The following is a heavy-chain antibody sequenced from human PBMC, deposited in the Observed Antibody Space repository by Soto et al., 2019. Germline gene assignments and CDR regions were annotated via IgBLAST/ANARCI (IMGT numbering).Heavy chain of an antibody. D-gene: IGHD6-19*01. CDR2: ISSSSSYI. V-gene: IGHV3-21*01. CDR3: ARDVQGDRQWLVLGAFDI. J-gene: IGHJ3*02. Sequence: GGSLRLSCAASGFTFSSYSMNWVRQAPGKGLEWVSSISSSSSYIYYADSVKGRFTISRDNAKNSLYLQMNSLRAEDTAVYYCARDVQGDRQWLVLGAFDIWGQGTMVTVSS. CDR1: GFTFSSYS.